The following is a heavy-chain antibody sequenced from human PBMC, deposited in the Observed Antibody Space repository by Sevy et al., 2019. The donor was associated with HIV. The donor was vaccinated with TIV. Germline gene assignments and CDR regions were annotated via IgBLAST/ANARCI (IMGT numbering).Heavy chain of an antibody. Sequence: GESLKISCAASGFTFSNFAMGWVRQAPGKGLDWISVISGTGDYKYYADSLKGRFTISRDNSKNTLSLQMNSLRAEDTAIFYCAKKMGGGSGMAFLVDYWGQGTLVTVSS. CDR1: GFTFSNFA. CDR3: AKKMGGGSGMAFLVDY. V-gene: IGHV3-23*01. CDR2: ISGTGDYK. J-gene: IGHJ4*02. D-gene: IGHD5-18*01.